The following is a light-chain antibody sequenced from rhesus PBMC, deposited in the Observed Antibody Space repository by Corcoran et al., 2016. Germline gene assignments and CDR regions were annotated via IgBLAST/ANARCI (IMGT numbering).Light chain of an antibody. Sequence: DIQMIQSPSSLSASVGDRVTATFRASQGIKKESSWYQQKPGKALTLLIYAASSLQTGVSSRFSGNGSRTDYTLTIRSLQPEDVATYYCLQDYSTPYSFGQGTKVEIK. V-gene: IGKV1-94*01. CDR1: QGIKKE. CDR3: LQDYSTPYS. J-gene: IGKJ2*01. CDR2: AAS.